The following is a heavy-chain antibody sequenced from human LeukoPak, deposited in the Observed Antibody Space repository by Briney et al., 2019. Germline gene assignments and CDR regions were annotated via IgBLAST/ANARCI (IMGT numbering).Heavy chain of an antibody. CDR3: AKGGLGGFTMIVVVTPDDDAFDI. D-gene: IGHD3-22*01. J-gene: IGHJ3*02. CDR2: ISGSGGST. CDR1: GFTFSSYA. Sequence: PGGSLRLSCAASGFTFSSYAMSWVRQAPGKGLEWVSAISGSGGSTYYADSVKGRFTISRDNSKNTLYLQMNSLRAEDTAVYYCAKGGLGGFTMIVVVTPDDDAFDIWGQGTMVTVSS. V-gene: IGHV3-23*01.